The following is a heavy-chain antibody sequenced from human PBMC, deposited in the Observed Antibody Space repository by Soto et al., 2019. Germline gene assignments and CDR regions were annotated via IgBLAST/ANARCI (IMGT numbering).Heavy chain of an antibody. V-gene: IGHV3-23*01. Sequence: EVQLLESGGGLVQPGGSLRLSCAASGFTFSSYAINWVRQAPGKGLEWVSSISGSGTGTYYADPVKGRFTISRDNSKNTLYLQVNSLRAEDTAVYYCAKANTYYGSGDYFDHWGQGTLVTVSS. CDR2: ISGSGTGT. J-gene: IGHJ4*02. CDR3: AKANTYYGSGDYFDH. CDR1: GFTFSSYA. D-gene: IGHD3-10*01.